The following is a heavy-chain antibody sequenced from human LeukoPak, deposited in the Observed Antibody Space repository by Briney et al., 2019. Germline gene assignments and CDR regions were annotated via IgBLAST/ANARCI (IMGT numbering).Heavy chain of an antibody. J-gene: IGHJ4*01. CDR1: GFIFSNYG. V-gene: IGHV3-30*18. CDR2: ISSDGNKE. CDR3: AKRWGIAAAGKGYYFDY. Sequence: GGSLRLSCAASGFIFSNYGMHWVRQAPGKGLKWVAIISSDGNKEYYADSVKGRFTVSRDNSKNTLYLQMNSLRAEDTAVYYCAKRWGIAAAGKGYYFDYWXXGTXVTVSS. D-gene: IGHD6-13*01.